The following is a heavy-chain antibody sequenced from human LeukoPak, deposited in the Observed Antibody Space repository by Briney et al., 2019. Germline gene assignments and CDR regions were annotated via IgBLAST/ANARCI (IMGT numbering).Heavy chain of an antibody. D-gene: IGHD5-18*01. V-gene: IGHV4-59*08. Sequence: SETLSLTCTVSGGSISTYYWGWIRQPPGKGLEWIGYIYYSGTTNYNPSLKSRVTILVDTSKNQFSLNLSSVTAADTAVYYCARRSPGYSYSIDSWGQGTLVTVSS. CDR1: GGSISTYY. J-gene: IGHJ4*02. CDR2: IYYSGTT. CDR3: ARRSPGYSYSIDS.